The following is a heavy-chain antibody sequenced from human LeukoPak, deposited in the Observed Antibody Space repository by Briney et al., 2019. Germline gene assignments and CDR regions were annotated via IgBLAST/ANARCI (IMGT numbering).Heavy chain of an antibody. CDR3: LSGSGH. J-gene: IGHJ4*02. D-gene: IGHD3-10*01. Sequence: GSLRPSCSAAGFIFRKYWIGWVRPAPGKGLEWVANINEDGSEKYYVDSVKGRFIISRDNAKNSLYLQMNILRAEDTAVFYCLSGSGHCGQGSLVTVSS. CDR2: INEDGSEK. V-gene: IGHV3-7*01. CDR1: GFIFRKYW.